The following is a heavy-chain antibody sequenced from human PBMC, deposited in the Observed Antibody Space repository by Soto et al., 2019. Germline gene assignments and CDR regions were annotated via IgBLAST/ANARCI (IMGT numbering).Heavy chain of an antibody. CDR2: IYNDGTYS. CDR1: GFIFKMYW. V-gene: IGHV3-74*01. D-gene: IGHD3-10*01. CDR3: TRGPRPISTGTGAY. J-gene: IGHJ4*02. Sequence: LRLSCAASGFIFKMYWMHWVRQSPGKGLVWISRIYNDGTYSDYADSVRGRFTISRDNVNDTLYLQMNNLRAEDSGLYYCTRGPRPISTGTGAYWGQGTQVTVSS.